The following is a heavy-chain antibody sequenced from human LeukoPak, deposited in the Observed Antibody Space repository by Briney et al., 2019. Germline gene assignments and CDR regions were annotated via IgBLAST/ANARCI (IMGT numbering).Heavy chain of an antibody. V-gene: IGHV4-34*01. CDR2: INHSGIT. CDR3: VRDPATGAPFDP. J-gene: IGHJ5*02. Sequence: SETVSLTCAVCGGSLSGYYWSWIRQPPERGLEGVGEINHSGITNYNPSLKSRVTMSTDTSKNQFSLRVTSVTAADTAVYYCVRDPATGAPFDPWGQGTLVTVSS. D-gene: IGHD6-25*01. CDR1: GGSLSGYY.